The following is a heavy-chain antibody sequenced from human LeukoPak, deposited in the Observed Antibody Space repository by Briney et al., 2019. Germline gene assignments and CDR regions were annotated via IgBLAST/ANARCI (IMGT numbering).Heavy chain of an antibody. Sequence: PLETLSLTCTVSGGSISSSSYYWGWIRQPPGKGLGWLGSIYYSGDTYYNPSLKSRRVTISVDTSKNQFSLRLSSVTAADTAVYYCARHQWHYYYYMGVWGKGSTVTVSS. CDR2: IYYSGDT. D-gene: IGHD6-19*01. V-gene: IGHV4-39*01. J-gene: IGHJ6*03. CDR1: GGSISSSSYY. CDR3: ARHQWHYYYYMGV.